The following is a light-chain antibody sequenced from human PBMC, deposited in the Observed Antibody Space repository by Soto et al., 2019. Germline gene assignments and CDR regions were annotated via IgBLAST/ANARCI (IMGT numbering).Light chain of an antibody. J-gene: IGKJ1*01. V-gene: IGKV1-5*03. CDR3: QQYNGYGSWT. CDR1: QSISSW. Sequence: DIQMTQSRSTLSASVGDRVTITCRASQSISSWMAWYQQKPGKAPKLLIYKPSTLESGVPSRFSGSASGTEFTLTISSLQPDDFATSYCQQYNGYGSWTFGQGTKVDIK. CDR2: KPS.